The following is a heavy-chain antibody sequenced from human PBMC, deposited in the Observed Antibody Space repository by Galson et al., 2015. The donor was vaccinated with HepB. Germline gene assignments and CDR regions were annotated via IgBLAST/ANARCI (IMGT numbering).Heavy chain of an antibody. CDR2: IYWDDDK. J-gene: IGHJ5*02. V-gene: IGHV2-5*02. Sequence: PALVKPTQTLTLTCTFSGFSLSTNRVGVGWIRPPPGKALEWLALIYWDDDKRYSPSLESRLTITKDTSKNQVVLTVTNLDPVDTATYYCARLIQVWASNWFDPWGQGTQVTVSS. CDR3: ARLIQVWASNWFDP. D-gene: IGHD5-18*01. CDR1: GFSLSTNRVG.